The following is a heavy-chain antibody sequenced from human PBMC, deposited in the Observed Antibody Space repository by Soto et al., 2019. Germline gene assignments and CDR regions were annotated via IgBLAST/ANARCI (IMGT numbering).Heavy chain of an antibody. CDR1: GYTFTSYG. V-gene: IGHV1-18*01. D-gene: IGHD2-15*01. CDR2: ISAYNGNT. Sequence: XSVKVCFKASGYTFTSYGISLVRHTPGQGLEWMGWISAYNGNTNYAQKLQGRVTMTTDTSTSTAYMELRSLRSDDTAVYYCARSDLLSASPFDYCGQVTLVTVSS. J-gene: IGHJ4*02. CDR3: ARSDLLSASPFDY.